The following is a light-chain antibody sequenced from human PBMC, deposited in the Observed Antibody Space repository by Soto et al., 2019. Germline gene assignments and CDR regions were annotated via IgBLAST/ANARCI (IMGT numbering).Light chain of an antibody. CDR1: SSNIGSNT. CDR2: SNN. V-gene: IGLV1-44*01. J-gene: IGLJ3*02. Sequence: QSVLTQSPSASGTPGQRVTISCSGSSSNIGSNTVNWYQQLPGKAPKVLIYSNNQRPSGIPDRFSGSKSVTSASLAISGLQSEDEADYYCAAWDDSLNGVVFGGGTKPTVL. CDR3: AAWDDSLNGVV.